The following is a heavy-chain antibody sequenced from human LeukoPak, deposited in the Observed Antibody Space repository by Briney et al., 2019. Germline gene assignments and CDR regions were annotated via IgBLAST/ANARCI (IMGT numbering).Heavy chain of an antibody. CDR3: ARDPDGEGWFDP. J-gene: IGHJ5*02. V-gene: IGHV3-21*01. CDR1: GFTFSSYS. D-gene: IGHD4-17*01. Sequence: GGSLRLSCAASGFTFSSYSMNWVRQAPGKGLEWVSSISSSSSYIYYADSVKGRFTISRDNAKNSLYLQMNSLRAEDTAVYYCARDPDGEGWFDPWGQGTLVTVSS. CDR2: ISSSSSYI.